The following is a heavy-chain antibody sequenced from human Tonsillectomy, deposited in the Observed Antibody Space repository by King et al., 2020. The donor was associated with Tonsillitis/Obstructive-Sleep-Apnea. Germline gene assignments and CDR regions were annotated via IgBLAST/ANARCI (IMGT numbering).Heavy chain of an antibody. CDR1: GFTFSTYS. J-gene: IGHJ3*02. V-gene: IGHV3-21*01. CDR3: AIDGEYYGSGIFGDAFDM. Sequence: VQLVESGGGLVKPGGSLRLSCAAAGFTFSTYSMNWVRQAPAKGLEWVSSISNSGRYIYYADSVRGRFTISRDNAKNSLYLQMNSLRAEDTAVYYCAIDGEYYGSGIFGDAFDMWGQGTMVTVSS. D-gene: IGHD3-10*01. CDR2: ISNSGRYI.